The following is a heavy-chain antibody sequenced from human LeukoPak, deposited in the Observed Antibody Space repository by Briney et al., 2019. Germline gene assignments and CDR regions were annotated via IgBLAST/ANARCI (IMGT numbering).Heavy chain of an antibody. CDR3: AREEYYYDSSGYQNWFDP. V-gene: IGHV3-30*04. D-gene: IGHD3-22*01. Sequence: GGSLRLSCAASGFTFSSYAMHWVRQAPGKGLEWVAVISYDGSNKHYADSVKGRFTISRDNSKNTLYLQMNSLRAEDTAVYYCAREEYYYDSSGYQNWFDPWGQGTLVTVSS. CDR1: GFTFSSYA. CDR2: ISYDGSNK. J-gene: IGHJ5*02.